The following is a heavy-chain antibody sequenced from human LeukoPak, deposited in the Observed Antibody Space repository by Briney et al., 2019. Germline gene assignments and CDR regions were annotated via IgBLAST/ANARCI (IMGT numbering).Heavy chain of an antibody. CDR2: ISGSGGST. J-gene: IGHJ4*02. CDR3: AVSIEYDYVWGSYRYPRFDY. D-gene: IGHD3-16*02. V-gene: IGHV3-23*01. CDR1: GSTFSSYA. Sequence: GGSLRLSCAASGSTFSSYAMSWVRQAPGKGLEWVSAISGSGGSTYYADSVKGRFTISRDNSKNTLYLQMNSLRAEDTAVYYCAVSIEYDYVWGSYRYPRFDYWGQGTLVTVSS.